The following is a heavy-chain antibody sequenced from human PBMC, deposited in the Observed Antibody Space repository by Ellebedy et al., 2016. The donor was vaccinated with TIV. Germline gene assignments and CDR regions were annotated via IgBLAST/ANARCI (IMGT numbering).Heavy chain of an antibody. CDR2: IYTTGLI. V-gene: IGHV3-53*01. J-gene: IGHJ4*02. Sequence: GESLKISCAASGFTVSSSSLTWVRQAPGKGLQWVSIIYTTGLITYADSVRGRFTISRDSSENTLYLQMNRLRAADTAVYYCAKDYTAYSNDVWGQGTLVTVSS. D-gene: IGHD5-18*01. CDR1: GFTVSSSS. CDR3: AKDYTAYSNDV.